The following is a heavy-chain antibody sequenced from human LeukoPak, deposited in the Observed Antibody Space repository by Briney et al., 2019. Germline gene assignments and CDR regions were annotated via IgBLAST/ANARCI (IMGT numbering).Heavy chain of an antibody. Sequence: SVKVSCKASGGTFSSYAISWVRQAPGQGLEWMGGIIPIFGTANYAQKFQGRVTITADESTSTAYMELSSLRSEDTAVYYCARTSIAVANWFDPWGQEPWSPSPQ. J-gene: IGHJ5*02. D-gene: IGHD6-19*01. V-gene: IGHV1-69*13. CDR1: GGTFSSYA. CDR3: ARTSIAVANWFDP. CDR2: IIPIFGTA.